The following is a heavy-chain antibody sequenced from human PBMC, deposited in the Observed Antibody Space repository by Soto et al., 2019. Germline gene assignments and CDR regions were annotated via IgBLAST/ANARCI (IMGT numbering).Heavy chain of an antibody. Sequence: GGSLRLSCAASGFTFSSYSMNWVRQAPGKGLEWVSSISSSSSYIYYADSVKGRFTISRDNAKNSLYLQMNSLRAEDTAVYYCAREYSSSFGGFDYWGQGTLVTVSS. CDR2: ISSSSSYI. J-gene: IGHJ4*02. CDR3: AREYSSSFGGFDY. CDR1: GFTFSSYS. D-gene: IGHD6-6*01. V-gene: IGHV3-21*01.